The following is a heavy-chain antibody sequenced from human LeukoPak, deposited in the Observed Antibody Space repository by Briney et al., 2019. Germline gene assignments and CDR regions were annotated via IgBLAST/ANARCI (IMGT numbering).Heavy chain of an antibody. D-gene: IGHD3-22*01. CDR1: GFTFSDYS. V-gene: IGHV3-21*01. CDR2: ITPSSSYI. Sequence: PGGSLRLSCAASGFTFSDYSINWVRQAPGKGLEWVSSITPSSSYIYYADSVKGRFTISRDNAKNSLYLQMNSLRAEDTAVYYCVRLRRNNDSSGYHYYYDYWGLGTLVTVSS. CDR3: VRLRRNNDSSGYHYYYDY. J-gene: IGHJ4*02.